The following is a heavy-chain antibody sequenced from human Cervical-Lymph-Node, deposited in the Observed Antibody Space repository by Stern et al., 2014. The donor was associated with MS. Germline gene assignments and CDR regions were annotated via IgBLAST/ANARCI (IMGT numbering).Heavy chain of an antibody. D-gene: IGHD3-22*01. V-gene: IGHV3-33*01. Sequence: VQLEESGGGVVQPGRSLRLSCAASGFTFSSYGMHWVRQAPGKGLEWVAVIWYDGSNKYYADSVKGRFTISRDNSKNTLYLQMNSLRAEDTAVYYCARDYDSSGRYYFDYWGQGTLVTVSS. CDR2: IWYDGSNK. J-gene: IGHJ4*02. CDR3: ARDYDSSGRYYFDY. CDR1: GFTFSSYG.